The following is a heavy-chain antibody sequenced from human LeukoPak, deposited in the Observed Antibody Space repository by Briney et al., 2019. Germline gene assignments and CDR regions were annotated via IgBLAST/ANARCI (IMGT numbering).Heavy chain of an antibody. D-gene: IGHD2-2*01. CDR1: GSRFTNYW. J-gene: IGHJ5*02. CDR2: IDPSDSYT. V-gene: IGHV5-10-1*01. Sequence: GESLQISCQGSGSRFTNYWISWVRPLPGKGLEWMGRIDPSDSYTSYSPSFQGHVTISVDKSISTAYLQWSSLEASDTAMYYCARRVVVPTAGSFDPWGQGTLVIVSS. CDR3: ARRVVVPTAGSFDP.